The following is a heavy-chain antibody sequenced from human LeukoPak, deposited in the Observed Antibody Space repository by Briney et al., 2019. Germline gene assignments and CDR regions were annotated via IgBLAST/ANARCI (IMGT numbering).Heavy chain of an antibody. J-gene: IGHJ6*03. D-gene: IGHD5-18*01. Sequence: SETLSLTCAVYGGSFSGYYWSWIRQPPGKGLEWIGEINHSGSTNYNPSLKSRVTISVDTSKNQFSLKLSSVTAADTAVYYCARGIQLWSPGRYYCMDVWGKGTTVTVSS. V-gene: IGHV4-34*01. CDR1: GGSFSGYY. CDR3: ARGIQLWSPGRYYCMDV. CDR2: INHSGST.